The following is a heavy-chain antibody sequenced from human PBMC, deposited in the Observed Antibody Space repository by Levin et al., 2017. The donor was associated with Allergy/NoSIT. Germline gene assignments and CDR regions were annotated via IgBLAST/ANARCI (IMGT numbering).Heavy chain of an antibody. Sequence: KVSCKGSGYSFTSYWIGWVRQMPGKGLEWMGIIYPGDSDTRYSPSFQGQVTISADKSISTAYLQWSSLKASDTAMYYCARHLFSSSSFYDEWFDPWGQGTLVTVSS. D-gene: IGHD6-6*01. J-gene: IGHJ5*02. CDR3: ARHLFSSSSFYDEWFDP. V-gene: IGHV5-51*01. CDR1: GYSFTSYW. CDR2: IYPGDSDT.